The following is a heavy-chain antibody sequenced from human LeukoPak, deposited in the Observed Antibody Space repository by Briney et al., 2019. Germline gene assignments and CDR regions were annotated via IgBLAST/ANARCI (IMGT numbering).Heavy chain of an antibody. CDR1: GFTFSNAW. CDR2: IKSKTDGGTT. V-gene: IGHV3-15*01. D-gene: IGHD3-22*01. J-gene: IGHJ4*02. Sequence: GGSLRLSCAASGFTFSNAWMSWVRQVPGKGLEWVGRIKSKTDGGTTDYAAPVKGRFTISRDDSKNMVYLQMNSLRAEDTAVYYCTTAAEYNYDSSAYYQYDYWGQGTLVTVSS. CDR3: TTAAEYNYDSSAYYQYDY.